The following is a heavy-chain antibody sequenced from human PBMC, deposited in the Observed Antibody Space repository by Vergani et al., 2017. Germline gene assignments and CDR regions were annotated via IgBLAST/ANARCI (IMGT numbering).Heavy chain of an antibody. J-gene: IGHJ6*03. CDR2: IYYSGST. CDR3: ARHKEQLVPGNYYYYYYMDV. D-gene: IGHD6-13*01. V-gene: IGHV4-39*01. Sequence: QLQLHKSGPGLVKPSETLSLTCSVSGDSISGGDNYWGWIRQPPGKGLEWIGTIYYSGSTYYNPSLKSRVTISVDTSKNQFSLKLNSVTAADTAVYYCARHKEQLVPGNYYYYYYMDVWGKGTTVTVSS. CDR1: GDSISGGDNY.